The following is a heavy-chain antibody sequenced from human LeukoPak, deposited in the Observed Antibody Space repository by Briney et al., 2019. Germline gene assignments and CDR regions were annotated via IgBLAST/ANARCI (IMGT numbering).Heavy chain of an antibody. Sequence: PSETLSLTCAVYGGSFSGYYWSWIRQPPGKGLEWIGEINHSGSTNYNPSLKSRVTISVDTSKNQFSLKLSSVTAADTAVYYCARALTMIVVVTRWFDPWGQGTLVTVSS. D-gene: IGHD3-22*01. V-gene: IGHV4-34*01. CDR2: INHSGST. J-gene: IGHJ5*02. CDR1: GGSFSGYY. CDR3: ARALTMIVVVTRWFDP.